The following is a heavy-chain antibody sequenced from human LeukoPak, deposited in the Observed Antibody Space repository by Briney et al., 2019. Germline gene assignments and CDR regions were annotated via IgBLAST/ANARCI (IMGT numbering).Heavy chain of an antibody. Sequence: GASVKVSCKASGYTFTGYYMHWVRQAPGQGLEWMGRINPNSGNTNYAQKLQGRVTMTTDTSTSTAYMELRSLRSDDTAVYYCAREWRYYDSSGYYYLFDYWGQGALVTVSS. V-gene: IGHV1-2*06. CDR1: GYTFTGYY. CDR3: AREWRYYDSSGYYYLFDY. CDR2: INPNSGNT. J-gene: IGHJ4*02. D-gene: IGHD3-22*01.